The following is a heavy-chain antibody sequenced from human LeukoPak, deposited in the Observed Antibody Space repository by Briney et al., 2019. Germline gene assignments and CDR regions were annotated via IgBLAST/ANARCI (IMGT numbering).Heavy chain of an antibody. CDR3: ARSLRGYYDFWSGYGMDV. Sequence: PSETLSLTCTVSGGSISSYYWSWIRQPPGKGLEWIGYIYYSGSTNYNPSLKSRVTISVDTSKNQFSLKLSSVTAADTAVYYCARSLRGYYDFWSGYGMDVWGQGTTVTVSS. V-gene: IGHV4-59*01. CDR1: GGSISSYY. CDR2: IYYSGST. D-gene: IGHD3-3*01. J-gene: IGHJ6*02.